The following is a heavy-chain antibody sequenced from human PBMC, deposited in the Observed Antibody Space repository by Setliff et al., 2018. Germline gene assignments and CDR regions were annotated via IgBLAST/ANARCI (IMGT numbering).Heavy chain of an antibody. D-gene: IGHD5-18*01. V-gene: IGHV3-21*01. CDR2: ISTSSSYI. CDR1: EFTFSHYG. J-gene: IGHJ4*02. CDR3: AGGYSFGYGVY. Sequence: GGSLRLSCAASEFTFSHYGMNWVRQAPGKGLEWVAYISTSSSYIYYADSVKGRFIISRDNAKKSLWLQMNSLRAEDTAVYYCAGGYSFGYGVYWGQGVLVTVSS.